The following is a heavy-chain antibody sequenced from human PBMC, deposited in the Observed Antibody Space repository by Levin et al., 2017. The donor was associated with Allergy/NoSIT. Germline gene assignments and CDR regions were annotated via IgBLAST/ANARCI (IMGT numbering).Heavy chain of an antibody. J-gene: IGHJ4*02. V-gene: IGHV3-11*05. CDR3: ARGPLAAGAHC. Sequence: GESLKISCAASGFTFRDYYMSWIRQAPGKGLELVSYISGTSSAIIYADSVKGRFTISRDNAQNSLYLQKNSLRAEDTAVYFCARGPLAAGAHCWGQRTLVTVSS. D-gene: IGHD6-13*01. CDR2: ISGTSSAI. CDR1: GFTFRDYY.